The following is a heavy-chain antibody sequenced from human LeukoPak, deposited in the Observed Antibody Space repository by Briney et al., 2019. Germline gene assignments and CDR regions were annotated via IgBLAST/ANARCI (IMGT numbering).Heavy chain of an antibody. Sequence: SETLSLTCTVSGGSLSSYYWSWLRQPPGKGLEWIGYIYYSGSTNYNPSLKSRVTISVDTSKNQFSLKLSSVTAADTAVYYCARSRTYYYDSSGYSPFDYWGQGTLVTVSS. CDR1: GGSLSSYY. J-gene: IGHJ4*02. CDR2: IYYSGST. V-gene: IGHV4-59*01. CDR3: ARSRTYYYDSSGYSPFDY. D-gene: IGHD3-22*01.